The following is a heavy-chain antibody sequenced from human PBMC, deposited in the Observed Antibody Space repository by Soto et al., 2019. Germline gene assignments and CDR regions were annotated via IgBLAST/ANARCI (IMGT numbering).Heavy chain of an antibody. V-gene: IGHV4-31*03. CDR2: IYYSGRT. CDR1: GGSISSGGYY. J-gene: IGHJ4*02. CDR3: ARVRRIAVAGGGRFDY. D-gene: IGHD6-19*01. Sequence: QVQLQESGPGLVKPSQTLSLTCTVSGGSISSGGYYWSWIRQHPGKGLEWIGYIYYSGRTYYNPTLKSRVTISVDTSKNQFSLKLSSVTAADTAVYYCARVRRIAVAGGGRFDYWGQGTLVTVSS.